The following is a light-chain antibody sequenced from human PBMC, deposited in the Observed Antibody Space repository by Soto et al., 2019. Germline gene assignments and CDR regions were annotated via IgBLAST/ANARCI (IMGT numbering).Light chain of an antibody. Sequence: QSVLTQPPSASGSPGQSVTITCSGTSSDVGEENYVSWYQQHPGRAPKLMIYEVSNRPSGVSNRFSGSKSGTTASLTISGLQTEDEAEYYCTSYTSSSTYVFGTGTKVTVL. CDR2: EVS. V-gene: IGLV2-14*01. J-gene: IGLJ1*01. CDR3: TSYTSSSTYV. CDR1: SSDVGEENY.